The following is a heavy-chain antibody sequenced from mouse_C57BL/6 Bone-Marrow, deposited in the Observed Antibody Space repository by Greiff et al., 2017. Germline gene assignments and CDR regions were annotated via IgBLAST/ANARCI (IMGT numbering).Heavy chain of an antibody. D-gene: IGHD2-4*01. J-gene: IGHJ2*01. V-gene: IGHV1-54*01. Sequence: VQLQQSGAELVRPGTSVKVSCKASGYAFTNYLIEWVKQRPGQGLEWIGVINPGSGGTNYNEKFKGKATLTADKSSSTAYMQLSSLTSEDSAVYFRARLIYYDYDYFDYWGQGTTLTVSS. CDR2: INPGSGGT. CDR3: ARLIYYDYDYFDY. CDR1: GYAFTNYL.